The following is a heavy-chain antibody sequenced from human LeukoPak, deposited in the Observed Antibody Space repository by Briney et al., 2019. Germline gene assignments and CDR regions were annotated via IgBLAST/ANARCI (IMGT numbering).Heavy chain of an antibody. CDR3: ARDTMNSWDFWSGYLHY. D-gene: IGHD3-3*01. CDR2: ISSSSSYI. J-gene: IGHJ4*02. Sequence: GGSLRLSCAASGFTFSSYSMNWVRQAPGKGLEWVSSISSSSSYIYYADSVKGRFTISRDNAKNSLYLQMNSLRAEDTAVYYCARDTMNSWDFWSGYLHYWGQGTLVTVSS. V-gene: IGHV3-21*01. CDR1: GFTFSSYS.